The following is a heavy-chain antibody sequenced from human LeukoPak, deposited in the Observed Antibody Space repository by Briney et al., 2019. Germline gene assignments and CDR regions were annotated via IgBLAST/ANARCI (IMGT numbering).Heavy chain of an antibody. Sequence: GGSLRLSCAASGFTFSSYAMHWVRQAPGKGLEWVAVIPYDGSNKYYADSVKGRFTTSRDNSKNTLYLQMNSLRAEDTAVYYCAFSNAKYYFDYWGQGTLVTVSS. CDR3: AFSNAKYYFDY. CDR2: IPYDGSNK. V-gene: IGHV3-30*01. CDR1: GFTFSSYA. D-gene: IGHD3-16*01. J-gene: IGHJ4*02.